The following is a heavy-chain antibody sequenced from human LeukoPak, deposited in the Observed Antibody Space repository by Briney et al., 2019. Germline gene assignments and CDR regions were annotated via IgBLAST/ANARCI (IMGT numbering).Heavy chain of an antibody. D-gene: IGHD5/OR15-5a*01. J-gene: IGHJ4*02. CDR2: IKQDGREK. V-gene: IGHV3-7*01. CDR1: GLTFTDYW. CDR3: ASFGGVFYDYNY. Sequence: PGGSLRLSCAASGLTFTDYWMSWVRQAPGKGLEWVAHIKQDGREKYYVDSVKGRFTISRDNAQNSLYLQMNSLRAEDTAIYYCASFGGVFYDYNYWGQGTPVIVSS.